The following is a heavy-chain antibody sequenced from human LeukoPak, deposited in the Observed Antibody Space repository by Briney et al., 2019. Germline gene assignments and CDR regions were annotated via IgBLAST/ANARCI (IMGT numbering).Heavy chain of an antibody. V-gene: IGHV3-48*03. J-gene: IGHJ4*02. CDR1: GFTFSSYE. Sequence: GGSLRPSCAASGFTFSSYEMNWVRQAPGKGLEWVSYISSSGSTIYYADSVKGRFTISRDNAKNSLYLQMNSLRAEDTAVYYCARDQEGSSWFDYWGQGTLVTVSS. D-gene: IGHD6-13*01. CDR2: ISSSGSTI. CDR3: ARDQEGSSWFDY.